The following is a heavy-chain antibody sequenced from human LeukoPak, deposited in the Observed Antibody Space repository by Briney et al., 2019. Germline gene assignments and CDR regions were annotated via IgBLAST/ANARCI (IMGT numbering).Heavy chain of an antibody. V-gene: IGHV3-23*01. CDR3: ARGHSNYGDYFDY. Sequence: GGSLRLSCAASGFTFSSYVMSWVRQAPGKGLEWVSAISGSGGSTYYADSVKGRFTISRDNAKSSLSLQMNSLRAEDTAVYYCARGHSNYGDYFDYWGQGTLVTVSS. D-gene: IGHD4-11*01. CDR2: ISGSGGST. J-gene: IGHJ4*02. CDR1: GFTFSSYV.